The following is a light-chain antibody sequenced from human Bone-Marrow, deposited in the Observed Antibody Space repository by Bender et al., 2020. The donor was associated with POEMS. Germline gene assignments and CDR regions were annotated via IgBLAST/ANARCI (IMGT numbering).Light chain of an antibody. CDR2: DVS. V-gene: IGLV2-14*01. Sequence: QSALTQPASVSGSPGQSITISCAGTNSDVGSDNHVSWYQQPPGKAPKLIIYDVSTRPSGVSNRFSGSKSGNTASLTISGLQAEDEADYSCSSYTSSNTWVFGGGTKVTVL. CDR1: NSDVGSDNH. CDR3: SSYTSSNTWV. J-gene: IGLJ2*01.